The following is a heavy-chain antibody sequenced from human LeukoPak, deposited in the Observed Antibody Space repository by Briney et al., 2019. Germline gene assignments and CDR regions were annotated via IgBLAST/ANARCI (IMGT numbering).Heavy chain of an antibody. CDR1: GGSISSSNYY. CDR2: IYYSGST. D-gene: IGHD3-22*01. V-gene: IGHV4-39*02. Sequence: PSETLSLTCTVPGGSISSSNYYWDWIRQPPGKRLEWIGSIYYSGSTYYNPSLKSRVTISVDTSKNHFSLKLSSVTAADTAVYYCASPNYYDTSGNEYFHHWGQGTLVTVSS. J-gene: IGHJ1*01. CDR3: ASPNYYDTSGNEYFHH.